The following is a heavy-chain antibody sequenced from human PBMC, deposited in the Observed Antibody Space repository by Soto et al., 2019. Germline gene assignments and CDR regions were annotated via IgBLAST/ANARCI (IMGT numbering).Heavy chain of an antibody. CDR2: IYYSGST. Sequence: SETLSLTCTVSGGSISSRSYYWCWIRQPPGKGLEWIGSIYYSGSTYYNPSLKSRVTISVDTSKNQFSLKLSSVTAADTAVYYCATVVTLLAGWFHLWGQGTLVTVSS. CDR1: GGSISSRSYY. J-gene: IGHJ5*02. CDR3: ATVVTLLAGWFHL. D-gene: IGHD3-3*02. V-gene: IGHV4-39*01.